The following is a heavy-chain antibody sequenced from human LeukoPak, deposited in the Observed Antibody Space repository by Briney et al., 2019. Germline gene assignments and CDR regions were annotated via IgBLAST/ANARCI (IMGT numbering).Heavy chain of an antibody. J-gene: IGHJ6*03. CDR1: GFSLSTSGMR. CDR2: IDWDDDK. D-gene: IGHD5-18*01. CDR3: ARIVGYSYGLYYYYYMDV. V-gene: IGHV2-70*04. Sequence: SGPTLVNPTQTLTLTCTFSGFSLSTSGMRVSWIRRPPGKALEWLARIDWDDDKFYSTSLKTRLTISKDTSKNQVVLTMTNMDPVDTATYYCARIVGYSYGLYYYYYMDVWGKGTTVTVSS.